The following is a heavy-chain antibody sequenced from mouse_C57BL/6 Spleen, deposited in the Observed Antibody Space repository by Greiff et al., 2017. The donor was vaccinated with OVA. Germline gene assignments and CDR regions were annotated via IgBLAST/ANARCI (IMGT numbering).Heavy chain of an antibody. CDR3: ARWGSYSNPWFAY. J-gene: IGHJ3*01. CDR2: IDPSDSYT. CDR1: GYTFTSYW. V-gene: IGHV1-50*01. Sequence: VQLQQPGAELVKPGASVKLSCKASGYTFTSYWMQWVKQRPGQGLEWIGEIDPSDSYTNYNQKFKGKATLTVETSSSTAYMQLSSLTSEDSAVYYCARWGSYSNPWFAYWGQGTLVTVSA. D-gene: IGHD2-5*01.